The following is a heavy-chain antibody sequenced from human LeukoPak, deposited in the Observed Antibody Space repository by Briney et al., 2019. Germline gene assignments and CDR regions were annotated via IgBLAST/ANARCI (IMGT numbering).Heavy chain of an antibody. CDR1: GFTFDVYA. D-gene: IGHD3-10*01. J-gene: IGHJ4*02. Sequence: PGRSLRLSCAASGFTFDVYAMHWVRQAPGKGLEWVSGISWNSGSIGYADSVKGRFTISRDNAKNSLYLQMNSLRAEDTALYYCAKDSVAYYGSGSYGYYFDYWGQGTLVTVSS. CDR2: ISWNSGSI. CDR3: AKDSVAYYGSGSYGYYFDY. V-gene: IGHV3-9*01.